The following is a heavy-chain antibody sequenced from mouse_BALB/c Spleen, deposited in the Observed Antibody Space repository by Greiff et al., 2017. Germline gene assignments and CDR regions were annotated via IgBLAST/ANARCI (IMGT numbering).Heavy chain of an antibody. CDR1: GYAFSSSW. CDR2: IYPGDGDT. J-gene: IGHJ4*01. D-gene: IGHD2-2*01. Sequence: QVQLQQSGPELVKPGASVKISCKASGYAFSSSWMNWVKQRPGQGLEWIGRIYPGDGDTNYNGKFKGKATLTADKSSSTAYMRLSSLTSVDSAVYFCAKHYGYGRYYAMDYWGQGTSVTVSS. V-gene: IGHV1-82*01. CDR3: AKHYGYGRYYAMDY.